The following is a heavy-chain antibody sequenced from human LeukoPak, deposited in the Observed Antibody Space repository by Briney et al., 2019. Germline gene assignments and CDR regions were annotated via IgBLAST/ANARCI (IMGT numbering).Heavy chain of an antibody. D-gene: IGHD4-17*01. V-gene: IGHV1-46*01. CDR1: GYTFTSYY. CDR3: ARTYGDYPNYYFDY. CDR2: ISPSGGST. Sequence: ASVKVTCKASGYTFTSYYIHWVRQAPGQGLEWMGIISPSGGSTSYAQKFQGRVTMTRDTSTSTVYMELRSLRSEDTAVYYCARTYGDYPNYYFDYWGQGTLVTVSS. J-gene: IGHJ4*02.